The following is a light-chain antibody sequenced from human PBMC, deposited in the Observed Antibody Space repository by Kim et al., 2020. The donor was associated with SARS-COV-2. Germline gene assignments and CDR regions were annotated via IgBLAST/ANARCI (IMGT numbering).Light chain of an antibody. CDR3: QAWDSSLYV. Sequence: SYELTQPPSVSVSPGQTASITCSGDKLGDKYACWYQQKPGQSPVLVIYQDNKRPSGIHERFSGSNSGNTATLTISGTQAMDEADYYCQAWDSSLYVFGTGTKVTVL. CDR2: QDN. V-gene: IGLV3-1*01. CDR1: KLGDKY. J-gene: IGLJ1*01.